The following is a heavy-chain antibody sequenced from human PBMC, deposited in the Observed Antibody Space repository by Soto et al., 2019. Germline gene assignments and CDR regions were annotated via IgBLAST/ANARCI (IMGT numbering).Heavy chain of an antibody. CDR1: GFSLSTSGMC. V-gene: IGHV2-70*01. Sequence: SGSYAGEPTQTLTLTCTFSGFSLSTSGMCVSWIRQPPGKALEWLALIDWDDDKYYSTSLKTRLTISKDTSKNQVVLTMTNMDPVDTATYYCARINGGSGSYHWFDPWGQGTLVTVSS. J-gene: IGHJ5*02. D-gene: IGHD3-10*01. CDR3: ARINGGSGSYHWFDP. CDR2: IDWDDDK.